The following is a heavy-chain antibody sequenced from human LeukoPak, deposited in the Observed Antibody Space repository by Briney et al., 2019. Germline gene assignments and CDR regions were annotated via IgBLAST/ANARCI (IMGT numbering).Heavy chain of an antibody. J-gene: IGHJ4*02. CDR3: AREYCSSTSCYHILDY. Sequence: SETLSLTCTVSGGSISSSSYYWGWIRQPPGKGLEWIGSIYYSGSTYYNPSLKSRVTISVDTSKNQFSLKLSSVTAADTAVYYCAREYCSSTSCYHILDYWGQGTLVTVSS. CDR2: IYYSGST. CDR1: GGSISSSSYY. V-gene: IGHV4-39*01. D-gene: IGHD2-2*01.